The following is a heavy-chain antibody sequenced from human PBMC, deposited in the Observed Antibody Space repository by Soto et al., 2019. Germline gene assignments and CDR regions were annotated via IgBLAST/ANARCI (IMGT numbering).Heavy chain of an antibody. CDR3: ARSAAAGKYYYGMYV. CDR1: GYSFTSYW. J-gene: IGHJ6*02. Sequence: GESLKISCKGSGYSFTSYWIGWVRQMPVKGLELMGIIYPGDSDTRYSPSFQGQVTISADKSISTAYLQWSSLKASDTAMYYCARSAAAGKYYYGMYVWGQVTTVPVSS. V-gene: IGHV5-51*01. D-gene: IGHD6-13*01. CDR2: IYPGDSDT.